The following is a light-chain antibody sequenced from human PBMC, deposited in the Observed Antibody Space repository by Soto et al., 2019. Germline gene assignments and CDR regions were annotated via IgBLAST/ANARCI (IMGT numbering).Light chain of an antibody. CDR1: SSDVGGYNY. CDR3: CSYAGSYTFGYV. J-gene: IGLJ1*01. Sequence: QSALTQPRSVSGSPGQSVTISCTGTSSDVGGYNYVSWYQQHPGKAPKLMIYDVSKRPSGVPDRFSGSKSGNTASLTISGLQAEDEADYYCCSYAGSYTFGYVFGTGTKV. V-gene: IGLV2-11*01. CDR2: DVS.